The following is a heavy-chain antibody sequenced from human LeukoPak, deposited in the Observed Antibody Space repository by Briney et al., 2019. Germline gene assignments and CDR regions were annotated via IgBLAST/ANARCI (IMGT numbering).Heavy chain of an antibody. D-gene: IGHD3-22*01. J-gene: IGHJ4*02. CDR2: ISGSGGST. CDR3: AKDGWRYYDSSGYYLPDY. Sequence: HPGGSLRLSCAASGFTFSSYAMSWVRQAPGMGLEWVSAISGSGGSTYYADSVKGRFTISRDNSKNTLYLQMNSLRAEDTAVYYCAKDGWRYYDSSGYYLPDYWGQGTLVTVSS. CDR1: GFTFSSYA. V-gene: IGHV3-23*01.